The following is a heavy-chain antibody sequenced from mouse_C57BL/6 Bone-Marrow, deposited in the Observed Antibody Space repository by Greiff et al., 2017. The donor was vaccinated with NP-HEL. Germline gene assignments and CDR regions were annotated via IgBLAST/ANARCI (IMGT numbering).Heavy chain of an antibody. CDR1: GFTFSDYY. CDR3: AREGGLRRRTYAMDY. V-gene: IGHV5-16*01. J-gene: IGHJ4*01. Sequence: VESEGGLVQPGSSMKLSCTTSGFTFSDYYMAWVRQVPEKGLDWVANINYDGSSTYYLDSLKSRFIISRDNAKNILYLQMSSLKSEDTATYYCAREGGLRRRTYAMDYWGQGTSVTVSS. D-gene: IGHD2-4*01. CDR2: INYDGSST.